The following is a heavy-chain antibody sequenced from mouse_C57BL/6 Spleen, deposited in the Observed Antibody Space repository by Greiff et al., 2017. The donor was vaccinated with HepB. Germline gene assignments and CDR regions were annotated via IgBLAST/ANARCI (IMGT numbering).Heavy chain of an antibody. D-gene: IGHD4-1*01. J-gene: IGHJ1*03. CDR2: IDPSDSYT. CDR3: ARFITGTDWYFDV. V-gene: IGHV1-59*01. Sequence: QVQLQQPGAELVRPGTSVKLSCKASGYTFTSYWMHWVKQRPGQGLEWIGVIDPSDSYTNYNQKFKGKATLTVDTSSSTAYRQLRSLTSEDSAVYYCARFITGTDWYFDVWGTGTTVTVSS. CDR1: GYTFTSYW.